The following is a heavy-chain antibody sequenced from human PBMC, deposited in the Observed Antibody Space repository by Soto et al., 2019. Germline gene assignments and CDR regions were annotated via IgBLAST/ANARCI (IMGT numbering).Heavy chain of an antibody. CDR2: IIPIFGTA. V-gene: IGHV1-69*13. D-gene: IGHD3-9*01. Sequence: ASVKVSCKASGGTFSSYAISWVRQAPGQGLEWMGGIIPIFGTANYAQKFQGRVTITADESTSTAYMELSSLRSEDTAVYYCARSRGGHYDILTGYYINWGQGTLVTSPQ. J-gene: IGHJ4*02. CDR3: ARSRGGHYDILTGYYIN. CDR1: GGTFSSYA.